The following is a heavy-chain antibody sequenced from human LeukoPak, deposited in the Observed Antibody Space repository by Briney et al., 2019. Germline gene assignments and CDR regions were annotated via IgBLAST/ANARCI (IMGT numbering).Heavy chain of an antibody. CDR1: GVNFTGYW. Sequence: VGSLRLSCAGSGVNFTGYWMHWVRQAPGKGLEWISRLYSDGRSLTYADSVMGRFTISRDNAKNMLYLQMNSLRAEDTAVYYCARDRGLGELAVASFDSWGQGILVTVSS. CDR2: LYSDGRSL. CDR3: ARDRGLGELAVASFDS. V-gene: IGHV3-74*03. J-gene: IGHJ4*02. D-gene: IGHD6-19*01.